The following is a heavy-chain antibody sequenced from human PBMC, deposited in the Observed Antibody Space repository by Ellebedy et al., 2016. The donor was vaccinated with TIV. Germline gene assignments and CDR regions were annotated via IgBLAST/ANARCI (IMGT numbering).Heavy chain of an antibody. Sequence: GGSLRLXXAASGFTFSSYAMSWVRQAPGKGLEWVSAISSSGGSTYYADSVKGRFTISRDNSKNTLYLQMNSLRAEDTAVYYCAKSQGVATYQFDYWGQGTLVTVSS. J-gene: IGHJ4*02. CDR2: ISSSGGST. CDR1: GFTFSSYA. CDR3: AKSQGVATYQFDY. V-gene: IGHV3-23*01. D-gene: IGHD4/OR15-4a*01.